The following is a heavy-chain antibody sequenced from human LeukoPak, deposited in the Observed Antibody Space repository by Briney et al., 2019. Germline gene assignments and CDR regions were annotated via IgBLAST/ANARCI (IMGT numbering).Heavy chain of an antibody. D-gene: IGHD2-21*01. CDR1: GFTFSGYS. CDR2: ISSSSRYI. Sequence: GGSLRLSCAASGFTFSGYSMNWVRQAPGKGLEWVSSISSSSRYICYADSVKGRFTITRDNAKNSLYLQMNSLRAEDTAVYYCARSPSLGDPIDYWGQGTLVTVSS. V-gene: IGHV3-21*01. CDR3: ARSPSLGDPIDY. J-gene: IGHJ4*02.